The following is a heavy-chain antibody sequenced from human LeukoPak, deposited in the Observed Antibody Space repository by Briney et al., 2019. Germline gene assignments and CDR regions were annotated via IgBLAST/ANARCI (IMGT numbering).Heavy chain of an antibody. Sequence: GGSLRLSCAASGFTFSDHYMDWVRQAPGKGLEWVGRTRNKANSYTTEYAASVKGRFAISRDESKNSLYLQMNSLKTEDTAVYYCARGATRYYYDSSGYYYFDYWGQGTLVTVSS. CDR2: TRNKANSYTT. V-gene: IGHV3-72*01. CDR3: ARGATRYYYDSSGYYYFDY. D-gene: IGHD3-22*01. CDR1: GFTFSDHY. J-gene: IGHJ4*02.